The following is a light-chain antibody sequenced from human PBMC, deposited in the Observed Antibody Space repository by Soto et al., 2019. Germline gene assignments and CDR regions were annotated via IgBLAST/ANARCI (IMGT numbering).Light chain of an antibody. J-gene: IGKJ2*01. V-gene: IGKV2-28*01. CDR2: WGS. CDR1: QSLLYSNGNNY. Sequence: DIVMTQSPLSLPVTPGEPASISCRSSQSLLYSNGNNYLDWYLQKPGQSPQLLIFWGSSRASGVPDRFSGSGSGTYFTLRISRVEAEDVGVYYCMQALQSPYTFGQGTKLEIK. CDR3: MQALQSPYT.